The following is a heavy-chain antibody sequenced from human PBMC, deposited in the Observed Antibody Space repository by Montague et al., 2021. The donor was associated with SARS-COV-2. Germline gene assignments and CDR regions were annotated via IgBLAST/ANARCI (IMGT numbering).Heavy chain of an antibody. CDR1: GGSFSGYY. V-gene: IGHV4-34*01. D-gene: IGHD4-23*01. Sequence: SETLSLTCAVYGGSFSGYYWAWIRQSPGKGLEWIAEINASGSTNYNFNPSLRSRVTISVDTSKSQFSLKLSSVSAADTGVYYCARWDPQTLTMIGLRGKSASDYWSQGTLVTVSS. CDR3: ARWDPQTLTMIGLRGKSASDY. J-gene: IGHJ4*02. CDR2: INASGST.